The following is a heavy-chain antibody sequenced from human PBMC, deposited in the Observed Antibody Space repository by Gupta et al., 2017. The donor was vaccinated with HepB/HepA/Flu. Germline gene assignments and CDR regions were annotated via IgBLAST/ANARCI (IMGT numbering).Heavy chain of an antibody. Sequence: QVQLQESGPGLVKPSETLSLTCTVSGGSVSNYYWSWIRQSAGKGLEWIGRIYSGSTKYNPSLKSRGTRAVDTSKNQFSLRLRSVTAAEKAVYYCERMTPHTIMRVVIDYSSYMDVWGKGTTVNVS. CDR1: GGSVSNYY. J-gene: IGHJ6*03. V-gene: IGHV4-4*07. CDR3: ERMTPHTIMRVVIDYSSYMDV. CDR2: IYSGST. D-gene: IGHD2-21*01.